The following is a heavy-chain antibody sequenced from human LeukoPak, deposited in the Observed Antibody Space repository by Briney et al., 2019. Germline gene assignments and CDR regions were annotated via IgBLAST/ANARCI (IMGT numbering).Heavy chain of an antibody. CDR3: ARQTYYYDSSGYYSYAFDI. CDR1: GYSFTSYW. D-gene: IGHD3-22*01. CDR2: IYPGDSDT. J-gene: IGHJ3*02. Sequence: GESLKISCKGSGYSFTSYWIGRVRQMPGKGLEWMGIIYPGDSDTRYSPSFQGQVTISADKSISTAYLQWSSLKASDTAMYYCARQTYYYDSSGYYSYAFDIWGQGTVVTVSS. V-gene: IGHV5-51*01.